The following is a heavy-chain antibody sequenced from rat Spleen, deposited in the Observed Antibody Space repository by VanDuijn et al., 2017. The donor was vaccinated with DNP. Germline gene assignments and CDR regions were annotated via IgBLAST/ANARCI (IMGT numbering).Heavy chain of an antibody. J-gene: IGHJ2*01. Sequence: EVQLVESGGDLVQPGRSLKLSCVASGFRFNNYWMTWIRQVPGKGLEWFASITSSGSDTYYPDSVKGRFTISRDNARNTLYLQMDSLRSEDTATYYCGWLLYDGSYYYGGDAWGQGVMVTVSS. D-gene: IGHD1-12*02. CDR2: ITSSGSDT. CDR1: GFRFNNYW. CDR3: GWLLYDGSYYYGGDA. V-gene: IGHV5-31*01.